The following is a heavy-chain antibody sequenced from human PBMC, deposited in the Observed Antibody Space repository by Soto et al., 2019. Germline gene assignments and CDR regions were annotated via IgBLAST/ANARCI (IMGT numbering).Heavy chain of an antibody. V-gene: IGHV3-74*01. D-gene: IGHD2-2*01. Sequence: EVQLVESGGDLVQPGGSLRLSCAASGFTFSGHWMHWVRQVPGKGLVWVSRINTDGGSTSYADSVKGRFTISRDNAKNTLFLQMTVLRVDDTSVYYCAKEAGYCSRTSCYRRAFDTWGQGTMVTVS. CDR2: INTDGGST. CDR3: AKEAGYCSRTSCYRRAFDT. J-gene: IGHJ3*02. CDR1: GFTFSGHW.